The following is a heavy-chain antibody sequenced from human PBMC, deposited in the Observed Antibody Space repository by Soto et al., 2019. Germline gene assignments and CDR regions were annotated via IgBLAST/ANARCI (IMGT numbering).Heavy chain of an antibody. V-gene: IGHV4-59*01. CDR3: ARVDPLDCSGGSCYLKGFDP. CDR1: GGSISSYY. Sequence: SETLSLTCTVSGGSISSYYWSWIRQPPGKGLEWIGYIYYSGSTNYNPSLKSRVTISVDTSKNQFSLKLSSVTAADTAVYYCARVDPLDCSGGSCYLKGFDPWGQGTLVT. D-gene: IGHD2-15*01. CDR2: IYYSGST. J-gene: IGHJ5*02.